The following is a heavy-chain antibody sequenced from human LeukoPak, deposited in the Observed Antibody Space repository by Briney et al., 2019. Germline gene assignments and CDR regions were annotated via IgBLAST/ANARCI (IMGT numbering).Heavy chain of an antibody. CDR3: ARAGSYGDYIFPGGAFDI. V-gene: IGHV6-1*01. Sequence: SQTLSLTCAISGDSVSSNSAAWNWIRQSPSRGLEWLGRTYYRSKWYNDYAVSVKSRITINPDTSKNQFSLQLNSVTAADTAVYYCARAGSYGDYIFPGGAFDIWGQGTMVTVSS. CDR1: GDSVSSNSAA. CDR2: TYYRSKWYN. J-gene: IGHJ3*02. D-gene: IGHD4-17*01.